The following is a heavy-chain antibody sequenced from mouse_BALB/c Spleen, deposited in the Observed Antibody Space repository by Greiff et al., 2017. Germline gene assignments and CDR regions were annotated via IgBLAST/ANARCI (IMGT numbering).Heavy chain of an antibody. CDR1: GYSITSGYY. CDR3: ASFLYYYGRSY. D-gene: IGHD1-1*01. J-gene: IGHJ4*01. Sequence: EVKLQESGPGLVKPSQSLSLTCSVTGYSITSGYYWNWIRQFPGNKLEWMGYISYDGSNNYNPSLKNRISITRDTSKNQFFLKLNSVTTEDTATYYCASFLYYYGRSYWGQGTSVTVSS. CDR2: ISYDGSN. V-gene: IGHV3-6*02.